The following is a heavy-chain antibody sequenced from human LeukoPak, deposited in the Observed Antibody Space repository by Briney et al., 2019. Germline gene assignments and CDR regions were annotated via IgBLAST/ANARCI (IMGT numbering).Heavy chain of an antibody. J-gene: IGHJ4*02. CDR2: ISSSGSTI. CDR1: GFTFSSYE. D-gene: IGHD3-22*01. CDR3: ARDHDDSSGYYGY. V-gene: IGHV3-48*03. Sequence: GGSLRLSCAASGFTFSSYEMNWVRQAPGEGLEWASYISSSGSTIYYADSVRGRFTISRDNAKNSLYLQMNSLRAEDTAVYYCARDHDDSSGYYGYWGQGTPVTVSS.